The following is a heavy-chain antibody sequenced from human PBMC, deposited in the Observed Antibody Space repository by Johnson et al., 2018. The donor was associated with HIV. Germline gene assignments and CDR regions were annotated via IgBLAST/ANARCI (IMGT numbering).Heavy chain of an antibody. CDR2: IYNDGSRT. J-gene: IGHJ3*01. D-gene: IGHD2-21*01. Sequence: EVQLVESGGGLVQPGGSLRLSCAASGFAFRTYWMVWVRQVPGKRPVWVARIYNDGSRTTYADSVRGRFTISRDNAKYTVDLQMNSLRVEDTAVYYCAKVDCGGDTCAGYDPFDRWGQGTLVTVSS. CDR3: AKVDCGGDTCAGYDPFDR. CDR1: GFAFRTYW. V-gene: IGHV3-74*03.